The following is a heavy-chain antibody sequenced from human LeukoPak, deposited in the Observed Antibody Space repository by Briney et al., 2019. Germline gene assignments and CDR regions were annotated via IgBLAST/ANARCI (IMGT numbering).Heavy chain of an antibody. CDR2: ITSKTDGGAT. Sequence: GGSLRLSCAVSGFPFNNAWMGWVRQAPGKGLEWVGRITSKTDGGATDYGAPVKGRFTISRDDSKNTLYLQMNSLKSEDTAIYYCTTYLTTRGQGTLVAVSS. V-gene: IGHV3-15*01. CDR1: GFPFNNAW. D-gene: IGHD4/OR15-4a*01. CDR3: TTYLTT. J-gene: IGHJ4*02.